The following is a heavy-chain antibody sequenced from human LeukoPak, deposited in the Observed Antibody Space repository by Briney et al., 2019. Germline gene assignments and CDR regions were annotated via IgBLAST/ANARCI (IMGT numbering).Heavy chain of an antibody. Sequence: GSSVKVSCKASGGTFSSYAISWVRQAPGQGLEWMGGIIPIFDTANYAQKFQGRVTITADESTSTAYMELSSLRSEDTAVYYCARSFWPCMVFDYWGQGTLVTVSS. J-gene: IGHJ4*02. CDR1: GGTFSSYA. CDR3: ARSFWPCMVFDY. V-gene: IGHV1-69*01. D-gene: IGHD2-8*01. CDR2: IIPIFDTA.